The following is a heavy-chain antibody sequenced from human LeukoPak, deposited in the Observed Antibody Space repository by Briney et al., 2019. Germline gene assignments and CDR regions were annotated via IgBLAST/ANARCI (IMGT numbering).Heavy chain of an antibody. J-gene: IGHJ4*02. CDR1: GASISSGGNF. CDR2: IYTSGST. CDR3: ARDGIEAIDS. D-gene: IGHD1-26*01. V-gene: IGHV4-61*02. Sequence: PSETLSLTCTVSGASISSGGNFWTWIRQPAGKELEWIGRIYTSGSTNYNPSLKSRVTISADTSKKQFYLKLNSVTAADTAVYYCARDGIEAIDSWGQGTLVIVSS.